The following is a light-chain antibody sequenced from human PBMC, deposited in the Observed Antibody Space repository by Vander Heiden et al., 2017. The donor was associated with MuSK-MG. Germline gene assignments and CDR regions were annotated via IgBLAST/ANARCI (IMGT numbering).Light chain of an antibody. Sequence: SSELTQDPAVSVALGQTVRITCPGDSRRSHYASCYQQQPGQAPVLVIYGNHNRPSGVPHRFSGSSSGTTASFTITGAQAEEEAVYYYNSRENGSNTLVVFGGGTKLTVL. J-gene: IGLJ2*01. V-gene: IGLV3-19*01. CDR1: SRRSHY. CDR2: GNH. CDR3: NSRENGSNTLVV.